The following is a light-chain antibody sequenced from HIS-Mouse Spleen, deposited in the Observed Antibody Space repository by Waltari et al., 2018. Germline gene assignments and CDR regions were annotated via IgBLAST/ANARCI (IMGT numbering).Light chain of an antibody. V-gene: IGLV2-8*01. Sequence: QSALTQPPSASGSPGQSVTISCTGTSSDVGGYNYVSWYQQHPGKAPNTMIYEVSKRPPGVPDRFSGSKSGNTASLTVSGLQAEDEADYYCSSYAGSNNLVFGGGTKLTVL. CDR3: SSYAGSNNLV. CDR1: SSDVGGYNY. J-gene: IGLJ2*01. CDR2: EVS.